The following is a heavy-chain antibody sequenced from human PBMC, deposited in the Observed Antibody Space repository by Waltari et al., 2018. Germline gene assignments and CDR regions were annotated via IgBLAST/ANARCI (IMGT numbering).Heavy chain of an antibody. D-gene: IGHD3-22*01. V-gene: IGHV5-10-1*03. J-gene: IGHJ4*02. CDR1: GYSFTSYW. Sequence: EVQLVQSGAEVKKPGESLRISCKGSGYSFTSYWISWVRQMPGKGLEWMGRIDPSDSYTNYSPSFQGHVTISADKSISTAYLQWSSLKASDTAMYYCARRGYYDSSGYIGAHDYWGQGTLVTVSS. CDR2: IDPSDSYT. CDR3: ARRGYYDSSGYIGAHDY.